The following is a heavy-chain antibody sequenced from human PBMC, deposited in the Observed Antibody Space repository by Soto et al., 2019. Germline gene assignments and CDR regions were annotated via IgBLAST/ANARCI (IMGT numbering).Heavy chain of an antibody. D-gene: IGHD5-18*01. Sequence: EVQLLESGGGLVQPGGSLRLSCAASGFTFSSYAMSWVHQAPGKGLEWVSAISGSGGSTYYADSVKGRFTISRDNSKNTLYLQMNSLRAEDTAVYYCAKAPRYSYGLANYYYGMDVWGQGTTVTVSS. CDR1: GFTFSSYA. V-gene: IGHV3-23*01. J-gene: IGHJ6*02. CDR2: ISGSGGST. CDR3: AKAPRYSYGLANYYYGMDV.